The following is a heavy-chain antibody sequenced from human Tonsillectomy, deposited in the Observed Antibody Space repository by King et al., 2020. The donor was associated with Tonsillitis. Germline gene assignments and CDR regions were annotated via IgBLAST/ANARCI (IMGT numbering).Heavy chain of an antibody. CDR1: GFTFDDYA. D-gene: IGHD3-10*01. J-gene: IGHJ6*03. CDR2: ISGDGGST. CDR3: ANNYYVSASFYRDGYMDV. Sequence: VQLVESGGGVVQPGGSLRLSCAASGFTFDDYAMHWVRQAPGKGLEWISFISGDGGSTSYADSVKGRFTTSRDNSKNSLYLQMNSLRTEDTALYYCANNYYVSASFYRDGYMDVWGKGTTVTVSS. V-gene: IGHV3-43*02.